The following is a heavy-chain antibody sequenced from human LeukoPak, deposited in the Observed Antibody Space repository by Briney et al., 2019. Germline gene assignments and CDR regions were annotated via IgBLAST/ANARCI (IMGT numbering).Heavy chain of an antibody. D-gene: IGHD6-19*01. Sequence: SETLSLTCAVSGCSISSGYYWGWSRQPPGKGPEWIGSMYHSGNTYYNPSLKSRVTISVDTSKNQLSLKLTSVTAADTAVYFCARQDSSGAGYFDHWGQGTLVTVSS. CDR1: GCSISSGYY. CDR3: ARQDSSGAGYFDH. J-gene: IGHJ4*02. CDR2: MYHSGNT. V-gene: IGHV4-38-2*01.